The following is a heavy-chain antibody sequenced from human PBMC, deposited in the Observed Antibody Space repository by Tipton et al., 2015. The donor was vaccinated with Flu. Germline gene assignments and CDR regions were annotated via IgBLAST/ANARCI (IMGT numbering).Heavy chain of an antibody. CDR3: AIHYGDYEDYFDY. CDR2: IWYDGSNK. D-gene: IGHD4-17*01. J-gene: IGHJ4*02. Sequence: SLRLSCAASGFTFSSYGMHWVRQAPGKGLEWVAVIWYDGSNKYYADSVKGRFTISRDNSKNTLYLQMNSLRAEDTAVYYCAIHYGDYEDYFDYWGQGTRVTVSS. CDR1: GFTFSSYG. V-gene: IGHV3-33*01.